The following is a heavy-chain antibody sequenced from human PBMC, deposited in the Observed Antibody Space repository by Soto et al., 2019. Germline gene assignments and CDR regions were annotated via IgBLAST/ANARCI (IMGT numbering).Heavy chain of an antibody. CDR1: GYSFTTYW. CDR3: ATSSIAARKRYDAFDI. D-gene: IGHD6-6*01. Sequence: EVQLVQSGAEVKKPGESLKISCKGSGYSFTTYWIGWVRQMPGKGLECMGIIYPGDSDTRYSPSFQGQVTISADKSIRNAYLQWSSLKASDTAMYYCATSSIAARKRYDAFDIWGQGTMVTVSS. V-gene: IGHV5-51*01. CDR2: IYPGDSDT. J-gene: IGHJ3*02.